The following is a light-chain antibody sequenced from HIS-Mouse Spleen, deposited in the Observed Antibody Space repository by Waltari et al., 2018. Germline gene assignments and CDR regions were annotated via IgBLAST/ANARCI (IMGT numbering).Light chain of an antibody. CDR2: EVS. CDR3: SLYTSSSTLV. Sequence: QSALTQPPSVSGSPGQSVNISCTGTSSDVGSYNRVSWYQQPPGTAPKLMIYEVSNRPSGVPDRFSGSKSGNTASLTISGLQAEDEADYYYSLYTSSSTLVFGGGTKLTVL. V-gene: IGLV2-18*01. CDR1: SSDVGSYNR. J-gene: IGLJ2*01.